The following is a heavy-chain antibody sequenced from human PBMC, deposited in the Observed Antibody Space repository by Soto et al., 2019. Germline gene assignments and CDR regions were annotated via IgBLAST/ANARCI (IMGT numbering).Heavy chain of an antibody. V-gene: IGHV3-9*01. D-gene: IGHD6-13*01. CDR2: ISWNSGSI. Sequence: PGGSLRLSCAASGFTFDDYAMHWVRQAPGKGLEWVSGISWNSGSIAYADSVKGRFTISRDNAKNCLYLQMNSLRAEDTAVYYWATSPKGKTDYWGQGTLVTVSS. J-gene: IGHJ4*02. CDR1: GFTFDDYA. CDR3: ATSPKGKTDY.